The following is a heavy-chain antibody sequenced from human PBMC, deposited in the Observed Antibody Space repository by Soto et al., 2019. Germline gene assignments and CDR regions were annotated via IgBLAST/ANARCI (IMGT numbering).Heavy chain of an antibody. V-gene: IGHV1-69*01. CDR1: GGTFSSSA. Sequence: QGQLVQSGAEVKKHASSVKISCKASGGTFSSSAISWVRQAPGQGLEWMGANIPIFGTANYAQKFQGRVTISAEESTGTAYMEMGRLRSEGTAVYYWARLSEGYWRGGSCDNWFDPWGQGTLVTGSS. D-gene: IGHD2-15*01. J-gene: IGHJ5*02. CDR3: ARLSEGYWRGGSCDNWFDP. CDR2: NIPIFGTA.